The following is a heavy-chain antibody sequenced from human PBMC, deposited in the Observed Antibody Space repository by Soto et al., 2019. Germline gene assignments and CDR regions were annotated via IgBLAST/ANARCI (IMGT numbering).Heavy chain of an antibody. CDR1: GYTFPSYG. J-gene: IGHJ6*02. CDR3: ASSSSSWYDRSYYYGMDV. V-gene: IGHV1-18*01. Sequence: GASVKVSCKASGYTFPSYGISWVRQAPGQGLEGMGWISAYNGNTNYAQKLQGRVTMTTDTSTSTAYMELRSLRSDDTAVYYCASSSSSWYDRSYYYGMDVWGQGTTVTVSS. CDR2: ISAYNGNT. D-gene: IGHD6-13*01.